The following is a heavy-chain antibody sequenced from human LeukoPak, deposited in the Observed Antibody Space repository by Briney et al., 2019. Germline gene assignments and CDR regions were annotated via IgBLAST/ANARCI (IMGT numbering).Heavy chain of an antibody. Sequence: GGSLRLSCEASGFSFTNTWMSWVRQAPGKGLESVGRVKSKADDGTTDYAAPVQGRFTISRDDSKNTLTLQMNSLKPEDTAAYYCATEGGSGSYYGDDAFDMWGQGTMVTVSS. D-gene: IGHD3-10*01. CDR2: VKSKADDGTT. CDR1: GFSFTNTW. J-gene: IGHJ3*02. CDR3: ATEGGSGSYYGDDAFDM. V-gene: IGHV3-15*01.